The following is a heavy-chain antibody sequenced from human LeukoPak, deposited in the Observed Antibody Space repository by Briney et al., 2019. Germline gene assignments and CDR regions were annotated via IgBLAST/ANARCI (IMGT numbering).Heavy chain of an antibody. Sequence: GGSLRLSCAPSGFTFSSYAMSWVRQAPGKGLEWVSAISGSGGSTYYADSVKGRFTISRDNSKNTLYLQMNSLRAEDTAVYYCAKFLPTHIVVANYYFDYWGQGTLVTVSS. J-gene: IGHJ4*02. CDR3: AKFLPTHIVVANYYFDY. CDR1: GFTFSSYA. V-gene: IGHV3-23*01. CDR2: ISGSGGST. D-gene: IGHD2-21*01.